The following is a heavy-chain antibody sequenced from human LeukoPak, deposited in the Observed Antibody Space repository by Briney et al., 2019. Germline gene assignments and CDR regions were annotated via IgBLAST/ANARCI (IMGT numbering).Heavy chain of an antibody. J-gene: IGHJ6*03. V-gene: IGHV1-2*02. CDR3: ARDRLGATIAYYYMDV. Sequence: GASVKVSCKASGYTFTGYYMHWVRQAPGQGLEWMVWINPNSGGTNYAQKFQGRVTMTRDTSISTAYMELSRLRSDDTAVYYCARDRLGATIAYYYMDVWGKGTTVTVSS. CDR2: INPNSGGT. CDR1: GYTFTGYY. D-gene: IGHD5-12*01.